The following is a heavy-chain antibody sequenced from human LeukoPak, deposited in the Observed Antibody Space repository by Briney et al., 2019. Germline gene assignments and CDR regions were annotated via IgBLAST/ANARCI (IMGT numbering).Heavy chain of an antibody. CDR1: GGSISTGDSY. Sequence: PSQTLSLTCTVSGGSISTGDSYWSWIRQPPGKGLEWIGYIYDSGSTYYNPSLKSRITMSVDTSKMQFSLRLRSVTAADTALYYCAKHYSGSEIYGFFQHWGQGMLVTVSS. V-gene: IGHV4-30-4*01. CDR3: AKHYSGSEIYGFFQH. J-gene: IGHJ1*01. CDR2: IYDSGST. D-gene: IGHD3-10*01.